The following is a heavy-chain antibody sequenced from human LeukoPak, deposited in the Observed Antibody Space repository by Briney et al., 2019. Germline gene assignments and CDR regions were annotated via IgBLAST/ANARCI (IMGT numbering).Heavy chain of an antibody. CDR3: ARDINYGDYETWFDP. V-gene: IGHV4-39*07. D-gene: IGHD4-17*01. Sequence: SETLSLTCTVSGGSISSSSYYWGWIRQPPGKELEWIGSIYYSGSTYYNPSLKSRVTISVDTSKNQFSLKLSSVTAADTAVYYCARDINYGDYETWFDPWGQGTLVTVSS. CDR1: GGSISSSSYY. J-gene: IGHJ5*02. CDR2: IYYSGST.